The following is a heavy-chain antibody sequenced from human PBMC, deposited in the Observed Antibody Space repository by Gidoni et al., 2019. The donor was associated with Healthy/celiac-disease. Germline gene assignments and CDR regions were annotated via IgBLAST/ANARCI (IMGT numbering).Heavy chain of an antibody. V-gene: IGHV3-33*01. CDR2: RWYDGSNK. Sequence: QVQLVESGGGVVQPGRSLRLSCAASGFTFSRYGMHCVRQAPGKGLEWVAGRWYDGSNKYYADSVKGRFTISRDNSKNTLYLQMNSLRAEDTAVYYCARDDIVVVPAAIPDYWGQGTLVTVSS. D-gene: IGHD2-2*01. CDR3: ARDDIVVVPAAIPDY. J-gene: IGHJ4*02. CDR1: GFTFSRYG.